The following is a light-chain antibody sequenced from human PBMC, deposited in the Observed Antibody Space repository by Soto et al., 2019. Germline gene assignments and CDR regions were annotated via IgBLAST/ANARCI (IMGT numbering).Light chain of an antibody. V-gene: IGLV2-14*01. CDR3: SSYTSSSTIVV. Sequence: QSALTQPASVSGSPGQSITISCTGTSSDVGGYNYVSWYQQHPGKAPKLMIFDVSNRTSGVSNRFSASKSGNTASLTISGRQAEDEADYYCSSYTSSSTIVVFGGGTKVTVL. J-gene: IGLJ2*01. CDR1: SSDVGGYNY. CDR2: DVS.